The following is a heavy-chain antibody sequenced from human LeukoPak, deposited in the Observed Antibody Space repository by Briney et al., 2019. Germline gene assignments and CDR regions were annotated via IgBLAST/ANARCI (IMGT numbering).Heavy chain of an antibody. Sequence: PGGSLRLSCAASGFTFSSYEMNWVRQAPGKGLEWVSYISPSGSTIYDADSVKGRFTISRDNAKNSLYLQVNSLRPEDTAVYYCARDSSGWYYFDYWGQGILVTVSS. CDR3: ARDSSGWYYFDY. CDR1: GFTFSSYE. J-gene: IGHJ4*02. CDR2: ISPSGSTI. V-gene: IGHV3-48*03. D-gene: IGHD6-19*01.